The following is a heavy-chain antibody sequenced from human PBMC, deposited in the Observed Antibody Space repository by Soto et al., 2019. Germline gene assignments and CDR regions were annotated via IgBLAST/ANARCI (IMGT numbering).Heavy chain of an antibody. CDR2: IWYDGSHK. CDR3: ARPRYSGDDPDALEI. Sequence: QAQLVESGGAVVQPGTSLRLSCTASGFTFSSYRMHWVRQAPGKGLEWVAIIWYDGSHKFYVDSVKGRFAVSRDNSKNTVYLQMNSLTGEDTAVYYCARPRYSGDDPDALEIWGRGTLVTISS. V-gene: IGHV3-33*01. J-gene: IGHJ3*02. D-gene: IGHD5-12*01. CDR1: GFTFSSYR.